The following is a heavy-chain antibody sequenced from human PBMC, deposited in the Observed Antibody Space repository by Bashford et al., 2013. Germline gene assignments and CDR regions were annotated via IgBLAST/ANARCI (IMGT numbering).Heavy chain of an antibody. J-gene: IGHJ6*02. CDR1: GGTFSSYA. CDR2: IIPIFGTA. Sequence: SVKVSCKASGGTFSSYAISWVRQAPGQGLEWMGGIIPIFGTANYAQKFQGRVTITADESTSTAYMELSSLRSEDTAVYYCARGYNWNRVPHYYYYYGMDVWGQGTTVTVSS. D-gene: IGHD1-1*01. V-gene: IGHV1-69*13. CDR3: ARGYNWNRVPHYYYYYGMDV.